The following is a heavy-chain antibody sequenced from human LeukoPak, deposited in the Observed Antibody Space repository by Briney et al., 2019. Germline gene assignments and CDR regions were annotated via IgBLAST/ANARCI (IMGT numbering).Heavy chain of an antibody. CDR2: IYTSGST. CDR1: VGSISSSY. J-gene: IGHJ4*02. D-gene: IGHD2-2*01. CDR3: LRGTTPVY. Sequence: SETLSLTCTVAVGSISSSYWSWIRQPAGKGLEWIGRIYTSGSTNYNPSLKSRVTMSVDTSKNQFSLKLSSVTASDTAVYCCLRGTTPVYWGQGTLVTVSS. V-gene: IGHV4-4*07.